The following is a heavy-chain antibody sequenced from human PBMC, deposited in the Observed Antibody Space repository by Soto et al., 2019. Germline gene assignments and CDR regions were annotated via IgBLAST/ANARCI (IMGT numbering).Heavy chain of an antibody. Sequence: ASVKVSCKASGFTFTSSAVQWVRQARGQRLEWIGWIVVGSGNTNYAQKFQERVTITRDMSTSTAYMELSSLRSEDTAVYYCATLSGLNSYSHYRDPWGQGTLVTVSS. J-gene: IGHJ5*02. D-gene: IGHD4-4*01. V-gene: IGHV1-58*01. CDR1: GFTFTSSA. CDR3: ATLSGLNSYSHYRDP. CDR2: IVVGSGNT.